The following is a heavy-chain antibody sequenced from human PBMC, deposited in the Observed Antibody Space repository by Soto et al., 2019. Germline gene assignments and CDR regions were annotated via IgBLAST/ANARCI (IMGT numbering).Heavy chain of an antibody. J-gene: IGHJ6*02. Sequence: SETLSLTCTVSGGSISSGDYYWTWIRQPPGKGLEWIGYIYSSGSTYYHPSLTSRITISIDTSKTQFSLNLRSVTAADTAVYYCARAGPHRLSAMDVWGQGTTVTVS. CDR3: ARAGPHRLSAMDV. CDR1: GGSISSGDYY. V-gene: IGHV4-30-4*02. CDR2: IYSSGST. D-gene: IGHD3-10*01.